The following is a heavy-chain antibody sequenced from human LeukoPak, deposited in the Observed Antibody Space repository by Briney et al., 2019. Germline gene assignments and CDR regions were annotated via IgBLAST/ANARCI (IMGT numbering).Heavy chain of an antibody. Sequence: PSETLSLTCTVSGGSISSYYWSWIRQPPGKGLERIGYIYYSGSTNYSPSLKSRVTISLDTSKNQFSLKLTSVTAADTAVYYCSRATSSWRPFDYWGQGTLVTVSS. J-gene: IGHJ4*02. CDR2: IYYSGST. V-gene: IGHV4-59*01. CDR3: SRATSSWRPFDY. CDR1: GGSISSYY. D-gene: IGHD6-13*01.